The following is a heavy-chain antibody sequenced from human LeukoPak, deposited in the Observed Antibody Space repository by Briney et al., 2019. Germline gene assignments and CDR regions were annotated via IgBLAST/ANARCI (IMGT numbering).Heavy chain of an antibody. V-gene: IGHV4-39*01. CDR3: ARHYLGGSAWFDP. CDR1: GGSVSSGAYY. Sequence: SETLSLTCTVSGGSVSSGAYYWGWIRQPPGKGLEWIGSISYTGSTYYNPSLKSRVTISVDTSKNQFSLKLTSVTAADTAVYHCARHYLGGSAWFDPWGQGTLVTVSS. J-gene: IGHJ5*02. CDR2: ISYTGST. D-gene: IGHD3-16*01.